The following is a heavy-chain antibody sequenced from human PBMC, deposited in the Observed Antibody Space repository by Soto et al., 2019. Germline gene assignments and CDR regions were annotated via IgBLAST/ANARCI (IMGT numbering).Heavy chain of an antibody. CDR2: IWYDGSNT. Sequence: PGGSLRLSCAASGFTFSRYAMHGVRQAPGKGLEWVGFIWYDGSNTFYAESVKGRFTISRDTSAGTVYMQLSSLTSEDTAVYYCARDDSGFSGSHYIDYFNYWGQGALVTVSS. V-gene: IGHV3-30*02. CDR3: ARDDSGFSGSHYIDYFNY. J-gene: IGHJ4*02. CDR1: GFTFSRYA. D-gene: IGHD1-26*01.